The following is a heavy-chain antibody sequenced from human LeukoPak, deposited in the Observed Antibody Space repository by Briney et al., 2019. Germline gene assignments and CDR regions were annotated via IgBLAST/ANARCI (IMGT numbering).Heavy chain of an antibody. Sequence: GASVKVSCKASGYTFTGYYMHWVRQAPGQGLEWMGRINPNSGGTNYAQKFQGRVTMTRDTSISTAYMELSRLRSDGTAVYYCARGSTYYDSSGQVPFDYWGQGTLVTVSS. CDR1: GYTFTGYY. CDR3: ARGSTYYDSSGQVPFDY. CDR2: INPNSGGT. J-gene: IGHJ4*02. D-gene: IGHD3-22*01. V-gene: IGHV1-2*06.